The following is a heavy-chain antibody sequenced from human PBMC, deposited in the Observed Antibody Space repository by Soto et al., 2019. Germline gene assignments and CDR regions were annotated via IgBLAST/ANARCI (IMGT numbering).Heavy chain of an antibody. V-gene: IGHV4-34*01. D-gene: IGHD3-22*01. J-gene: IGHJ3*02. CDR1: GGSFSGYY. Sequence: PSETLSLTCAVYGGSFSGYYWTWIRQPPGTGLEWIGEINHSGSTNYNPSIKSRVTISVDTSKNQFSLKLSSVTAADTAVCYCARRYYYDSSGWGYDAFDIWGQGTMVTVSS. CDR2: INHSGST. CDR3: ARRYYYDSSGWGYDAFDI.